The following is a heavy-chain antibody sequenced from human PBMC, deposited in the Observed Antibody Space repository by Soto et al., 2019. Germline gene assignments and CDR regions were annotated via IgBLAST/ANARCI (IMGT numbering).Heavy chain of an antibody. J-gene: IGHJ2*01. D-gene: IGHD6-13*01. CDR3: TRHGTGSSWMDWYFDV. V-gene: IGHV3-73*02. CDR1: GFTFSGSA. Sequence: EVPLVESGGGLVQPGGSLKLSCAASGFTFSGSAMHWVRQASGKGLEWVGRIRSKTNDYATAYAASVKGRFTISRXDXKXXAYLQMNSLKTEDTAVYYCTRHGTGSSWMDWYFDVWGRGTLVTVSS. CDR2: IRSKTNDYAT.